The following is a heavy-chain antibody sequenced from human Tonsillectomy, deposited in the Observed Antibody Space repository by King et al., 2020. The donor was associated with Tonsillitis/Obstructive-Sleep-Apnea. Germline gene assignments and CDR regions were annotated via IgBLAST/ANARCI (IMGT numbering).Heavy chain of an antibody. V-gene: IGHV1-69*01. CDR1: GGTFSSYA. CDR3: ARGSVGYCSSTSCYIDYYYYMDV. Sequence: VQLVESGAEVKKPGSSVKVSCKASGGTFSSYAISWVRQAPGQGLEWMGGIIPIFGTANYAQKFQGRVTITADESTSTAYMGLSSLRAEDTAVYYCARGSVGYCSSTSCYIDYYYYMDVWGKGTTVTVSS. CDR2: IIPIFGTA. D-gene: IGHD2-2*02. J-gene: IGHJ6*03.